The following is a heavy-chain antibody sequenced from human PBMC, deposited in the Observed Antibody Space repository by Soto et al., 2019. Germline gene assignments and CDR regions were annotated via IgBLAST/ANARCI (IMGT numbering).Heavy chain of an antibody. J-gene: IGHJ5*02. V-gene: IGHV3-23*01. CDR2: IGGSGASI. D-gene: IGHD5-18*01. CDR1: GFPFSAFA. CDR3: AKGYAGYPWNWFDP. Sequence: GGSLRLSCATSGFPFSAFAMNWVRHAPGKGLEWVSGIGGSGASIYYADSVKGRFTISRDNSKNTVYLQMNSLRAEDTALYYCAKGYAGYPWNWFDPWGQGTLVTVSS.